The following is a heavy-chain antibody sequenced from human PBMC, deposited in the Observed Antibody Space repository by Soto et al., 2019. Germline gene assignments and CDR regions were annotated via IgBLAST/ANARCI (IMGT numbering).Heavy chain of an antibody. D-gene: IGHD3-3*01. Sequence: EAQLVESGGGLVQPGGSLRLSCEASGFMFGVYWMSWVRQAPGKGLEGVANINDDGSERNYVDSVKGRFTISRDTPNNLLSLQMNSLRDEDTAVYYCAREFYGYYTYGPGDYWGQGTLVAVSS. V-gene: IGHV3-7*01. J-gene: IGHJ4*02. CDR2: INDDGSER. CDR3: AREFYGYYTYGPGDY. CDR1: GFMFGVYW.